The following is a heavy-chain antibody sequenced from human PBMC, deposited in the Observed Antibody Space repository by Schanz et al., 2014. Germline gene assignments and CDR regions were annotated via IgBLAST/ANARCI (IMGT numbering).Heavy chain of an antibody. CDR2: IATSSSTR. J-gene: IGHJ4*02. CDR1: GFAFSSYS. D-gene: IGHD3-9*01. CDR3: ARDSRPNYDFLTAYYSIDY. Sequence: EEQLLQSGGGLVQPGGSLRLSCAASGFAFSSYSMNWVRQVPGKGLEWLSYIATSSSTRHYADSVKGRFTISRDNAKNTLYLQMNSLRAEDTAVYYCARDSRPNYDFLTAYYSIDYWGQGTLVTVSS. V-gene: IGHV3-48*04.